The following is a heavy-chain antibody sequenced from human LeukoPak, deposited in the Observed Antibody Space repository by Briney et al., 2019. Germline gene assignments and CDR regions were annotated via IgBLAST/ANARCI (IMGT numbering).Heavy chain of an antibody. J-gene: IGHJ6*03. Sequence: KPSETLSLTCTVSGGSISSHYWSWIRPPPGEGLEWSGYIYYSGSNNYNPSLKSRVTMSVDTSKNQFSLKLSSVTAADTAVYYCARDKRGIGYYYYYYMDVWGKGTTVTVSS. CDR1: GGSISSHY. D-gene: IGHD7-27*01. V-gene: IGHV4-59*11. CDR3: ARDKRGIGYYYYYYMDV. CDR2: IYYSGSN.